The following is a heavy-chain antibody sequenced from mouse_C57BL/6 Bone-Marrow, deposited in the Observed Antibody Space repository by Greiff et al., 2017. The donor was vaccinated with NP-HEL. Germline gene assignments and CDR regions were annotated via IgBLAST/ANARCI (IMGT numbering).Heavy chain of an antibody. CDR3: ARRVLPYAMDY. CDR1: GFTFSDYG. D-gene: IGHD1-1*01. V-gene: IGHV5-15*01. Sequence: VQLQQSGGGLVQPGGSLKLSCAASGFTFSDYGMAWVRQAPRKGPEWVAFISNLAYSIYYADTVTGRFTISRENAKNTLYLEMSSLRSEDTAMYYCARRVLPYAMDYWGQGTSVTVSS. J-gene: IGHJ4*01. CDR2: ISNLAYSI.